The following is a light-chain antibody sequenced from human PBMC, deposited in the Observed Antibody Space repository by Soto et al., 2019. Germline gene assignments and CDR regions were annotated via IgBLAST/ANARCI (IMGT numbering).Light chain of an antibody. CDR1: ASVSISY. CDR2: GAS. J-gene: IGKJ4*01. Sequence: IVLTQSPGTLSLSPGERATLSCRARASVSISYLAWYQQRSGQAPRLLIYGASTRATGIPDRFSGSGAGTDFTLTISRREPEDSAVYFCQQWGNSPRVIVGGGTKVEIK. V-gene: IGKV3-20*01. CDR3: QQWGNSPRVI.